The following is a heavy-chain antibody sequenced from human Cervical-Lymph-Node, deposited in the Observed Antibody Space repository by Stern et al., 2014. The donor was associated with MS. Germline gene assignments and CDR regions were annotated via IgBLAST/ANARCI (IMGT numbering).Heavy chain of an antibody. CDR3: AKDLGRGVVVVPLYGLDV. J-gene: IGHJ6*02. V-gene: IGHV3-23*01. Sequence: EVQLLVSGGGLVPPGGSLRLSCAASGFTFSTYAFSWVRQAPGTGLEWVSSISDSGVYTYYADSVKGRFTISRDNSKSMLYLEMQSLRAEDTAVYHCAKDLGRGVVVVPLYGLDVWGQGTTVTVSS. CDR1: GFTFSTYA. CDR2: ISDSGVYT. D-gene: IGHD2-2*01.